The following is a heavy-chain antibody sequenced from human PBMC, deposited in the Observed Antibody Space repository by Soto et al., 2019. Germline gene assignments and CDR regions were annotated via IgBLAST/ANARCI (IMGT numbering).Heavy chain of an antibody. CDR1: GYTFTSYA. V-gene: IGHV1-3*01. CDR2: INAGNGNT. D-gene: IGHD2-2*01. CDR3: ARLINRLNCSSTSCYAFDI. Sequence: ASVKVSCKASGYTFTSYAMHWVRQAPGQRLEWMGWINAGNGNTKYSQKFQGRVTITRDTSASTAYMELSSLRSEDTAVYYCARLINRLNCSSTSCYAFDIWGQGTMVTVSS. J-gene: IGHJ3*02.